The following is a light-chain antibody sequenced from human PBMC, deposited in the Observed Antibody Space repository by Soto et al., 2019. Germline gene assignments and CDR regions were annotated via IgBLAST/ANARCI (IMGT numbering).Light chain of an antibody. CDR1: QDIDNS. V-gene: IGKV1-33*01. Sequence: IQLTQSPSSLSASVGETVTITCRASQDIDNSLNWYQHKPGKAAKLLVYAVSFLETGVPSRFSGRGSGTVFSLTINSLQSDDFATYYCQQHDGRPTMTFGQGTRLDSK. CDR2: AVS. CDR3: QQHDGRPTMT. J-gene: IGKJ5*01.